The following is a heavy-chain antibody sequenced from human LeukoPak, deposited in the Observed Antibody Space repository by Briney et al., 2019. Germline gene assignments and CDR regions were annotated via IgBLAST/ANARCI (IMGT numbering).Heavy chain of an antibody. D-gene: IGHD1-26*01. CDR2: ISGSSYHI. CDR1: GFTFSTCS. V-gene: IGHV3-21*01. CDR3: AGGTIVGARGADN. J-gene: IGHJ4*02. Sequence: GGSLRLSCAASGFTFSTCSMKWVRQAPGKALEWVSSISGSSYHIYYADSVKGRFTISRDNANNLLYLQMNSLRAEYTAVYYCAGGTIVGARGADNWGQGTLVTVSS.